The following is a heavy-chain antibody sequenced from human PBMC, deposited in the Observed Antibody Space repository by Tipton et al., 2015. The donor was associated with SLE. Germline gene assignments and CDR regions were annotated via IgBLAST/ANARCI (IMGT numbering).Heavy chain of an antibody. CDR2: MYFSGNT. Sequence: TLSLTCTVSGGSISESTYSWDWIRQAPGKGLEWIGSMYFSGNTYYNPFLKSRVTISVDTSKNQFSLKLSSVTAADTAVYYCAQAHLWGSYRYASDIWGQGTMVTVSS. V-gene: IGHV4-39*07. J-gene: IGHJ3*02. D-gene: IGHD3-16*02. CDR3: AQAHLWGSYRYASDI. CDR1: GGSISESTYS.